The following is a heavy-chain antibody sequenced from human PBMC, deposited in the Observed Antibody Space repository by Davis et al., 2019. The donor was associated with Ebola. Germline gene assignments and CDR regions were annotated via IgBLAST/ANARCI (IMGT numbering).Heavy chain of an antibody. V-gene: IGHV1-2*02. J-gene: IGHJ6*02. CDR3: TRGDGGYFYYGMDV. CDR1: GCTFSSYA. D-gene: IGHD3-16*01. CDR2: INPNSGGT. Sequence: ASVKVSCKASGCTFSSYAISWVRQAPGQGLAWMGWINPNSGGTNYAQKFQGRVTMTRDTSISTAYMELSRLRSDDTAVYYCTRGDGGYFYYGMDVWGQGTTVTVSS.